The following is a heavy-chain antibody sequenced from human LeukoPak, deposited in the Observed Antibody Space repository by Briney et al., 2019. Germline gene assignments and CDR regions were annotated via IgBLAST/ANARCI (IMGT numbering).Heavy chain of an antibody. CDR1: GYTFTGYY. J-gene: IGHJ6*02. D-gene: IGHD2-15*01. CDR2: INPNSGGT. CDR3: ARDLPQYCSGGSCYDLYYYGMDV. Sequence: ASVKVSCKASGYTFTGYYMHWVRQAPGQGLEWTGWINPNSGGTNYAQKFQGRVTMTRDTSISTAYMELSRLRSDDTAVYYCARDLPQYCSGGSCYDLYYYGMDVWGQGTTVTVSS. V-gene: IGHV1-2*02.